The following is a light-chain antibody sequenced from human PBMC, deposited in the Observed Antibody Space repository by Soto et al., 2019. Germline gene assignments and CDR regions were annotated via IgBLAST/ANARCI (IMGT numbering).Light chain of an antibody. CDR2: SAS. CDR3: RKYDSAHFT. J-gene: IGKJ3*01. V-gene: IGKV1-27*01. CDR1: QDIGYF. Sequence: DIQMTQSPSSLSASVGDRVTITCRASQDIGYFLTWYQQRPGKVPKLIIDSASSLFSGAPSRFSGSGSGTDFTLTIFNLQPDDVANYYCRKYDSAHFTFGPGTRVEIK.